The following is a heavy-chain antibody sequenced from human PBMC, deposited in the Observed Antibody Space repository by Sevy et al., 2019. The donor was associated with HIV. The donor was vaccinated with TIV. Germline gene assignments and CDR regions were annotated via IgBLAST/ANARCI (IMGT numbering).Heavy chain of an antibody. CDR1: GGTFSSYA. D-gene: IGHD3-3*01. V-gene: IGHV1-69*13. CDR3: ARGKLRFLEWTLYYYYGMDV. J-gene: IGHJ6*02. CDR2: IIPIFGTA. Sequence: ASAKVSCKASGGTFSSYAISWVRQAPGQGLEWMGGIIPIFGTANYAQKFQGRVTITADESTSTAYMELSSLRSEDTAVYYCARGKLRFLEWTLYYYYGMDVWGQGTTVTVSS.